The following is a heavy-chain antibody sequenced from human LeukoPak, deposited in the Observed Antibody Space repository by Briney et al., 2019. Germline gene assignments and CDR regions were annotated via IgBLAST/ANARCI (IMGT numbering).Heavy chain of an antibody. CDR2: IYHSGST. CDR3: AKMGGHFYDSSTYDPNWFDH. Sequence: SETLSLTCAVSGYSISSGYYWGWIRQPPGKGLEWIGSIYHSGSTYYNPFLKSRVTISVDTSKNQFSLKLSSVTAADTALYYCAKMGGHFYDSSTYDPNWFDHWGQGILVTVSS. D-gene: IGHD3-22*01. J-gene: IGHJ5*02. V-gene: IGHV4-38-2*01. CDR1: GYSISSGYY.